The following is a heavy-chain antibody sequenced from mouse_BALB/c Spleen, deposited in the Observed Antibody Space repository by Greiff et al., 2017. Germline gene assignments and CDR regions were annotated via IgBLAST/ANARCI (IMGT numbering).Heavy chain of an antibody. CDR1: GYSFTGYF. J-gene: IGHJ4*01. D-gene: IGHD1-1*01. Sequence: VQLQQSGPELVKPGASVKISCKASGYSFTGYFMNWVMQSHGKSLEWIGRINPYNGDTFYNQKFKGKATLTVDKSSSTAHMELRSLASEDSAVYYCARNYGSYAMDYWGQGTSVTVSS. CDR2: INPYNGDT. V-gene: IGHV1-20*02. CDR3: ARNYGSYAMDY.